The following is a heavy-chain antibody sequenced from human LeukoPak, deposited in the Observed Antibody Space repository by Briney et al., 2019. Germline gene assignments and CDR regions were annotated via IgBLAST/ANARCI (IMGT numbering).Heavy chain of an antibody. Sequence: PGGSLRLSCAASGFTLSSDGMHWVRQAPGKGREWVAVIWYGGSNKYYADSVKGRFTISRDNSKNTLYLQMNSLRAEDTAVYYCAKSGYWGQGTLVTVSS. CDR2: IWYGGSNK. J-gene: IGHJ4*02. CDR1: GFTLSSDG. V-gene: IGHV3-33*08. CDR3: AKSGY.